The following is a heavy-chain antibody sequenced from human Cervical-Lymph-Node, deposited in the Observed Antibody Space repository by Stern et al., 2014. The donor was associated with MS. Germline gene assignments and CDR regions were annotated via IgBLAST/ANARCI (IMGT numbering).Heavy chain of an antibody. D-gene: IGHD6-6*01. CDR3: ARGLYSSSSVWAY. CDR2: MYHSGRS. CDR1: GDSISSGGYS. V-gene: IGHV4-30-2*01. Sequence: QLQLQESGSGLVKPSQTLSLTCAVSGDSISSGGYSWSWIRQPPGKGLEWIGYMYHSGRSSYHPSLKSRVTISVDRSKNQFSLRLSSVTAADTAVYYCARGLYSSSSVWAYWGQGTLVTVSS. J-gene: IGHJ4*02.